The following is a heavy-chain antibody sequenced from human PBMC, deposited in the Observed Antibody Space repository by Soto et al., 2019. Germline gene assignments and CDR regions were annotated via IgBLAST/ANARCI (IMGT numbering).Heavy chain of an antibody. Sequence: GGSLRLSCAASGFTFSSYAMHWVRQTPGKGLEWVAVISYDGSNKYYADSVKGRFTISRDNSKNTLYLQMNSLRAEDTAVYYCARARGYSGYDYGDYWGQGTLVTVSS. CDR2: ISYDGSNK. D-gene: IGHD5-12*01. V-gene: IGHV3-30-3*01. CDR1: GFTFSSYA. CDR3: ARARGYSGYDYGDY. J-gene: IGHJ4*02.